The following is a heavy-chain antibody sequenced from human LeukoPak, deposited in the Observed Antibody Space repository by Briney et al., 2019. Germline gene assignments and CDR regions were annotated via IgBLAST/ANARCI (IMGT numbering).Heavy chain of an antibody. CDR2: IYYSGST. J-gene: IGHJ4*02. D-gene: IGHD3-22*01. CDR1: GGSISSYY. CDR3: ARGYYDSSGYYLGIFDY. Sequence: SETLSLTCTVSGGSISSYYWSWIRQPPGKGLEWIGYIYYSGSTNYNPSLKSRVTISVDTSKNQFSLKLSSVTAADTAVYYCARGYYDSSGYYLGIFDYWGQGTLVTVSS. V-gene: IGHV4-59*08.